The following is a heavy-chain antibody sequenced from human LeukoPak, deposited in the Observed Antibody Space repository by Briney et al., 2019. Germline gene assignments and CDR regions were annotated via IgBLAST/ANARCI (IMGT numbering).Heavy chain of an antibody. CDR3: ARVRIQLWYPHYYYGMDV. CDR2: INHSGST. D-gene: IGHD5-18*01. Sequence: SETLSLTCAVYGGSFSGYYWSWIRQLPGKGLEWIGEINHSGSTNYNPSLKSRVTISVDTSKNQFSLKLSSVTAADTAVYYCARVRIQLWYPHYYYGMDVWGQGTTVTVSS. J-gene: IGHJ6*02. V-gene: IGHV4-34*01. CDR1: GGSFSGYY.